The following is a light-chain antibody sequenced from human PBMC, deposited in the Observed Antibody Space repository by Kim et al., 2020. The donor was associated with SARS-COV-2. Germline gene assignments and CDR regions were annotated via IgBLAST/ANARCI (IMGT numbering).Light chain of an antibody. Sequence: NFMLTQPHSESEYPGKTVTISCTRSSGSIDSNYVQWYQQRPGSAPTTVIYEDNQRPSGVPDRFSGSIDSSSNSASLTISGLKTEDEADYYCQSYDSSNQGVFGGGTQLTVL. CDR3: QSYDSSNQGV. J-gene: IGLJ3*02. CDR1: SGSIDSNY. CDR2: EDN. V-gene: IGLV6-57*04.